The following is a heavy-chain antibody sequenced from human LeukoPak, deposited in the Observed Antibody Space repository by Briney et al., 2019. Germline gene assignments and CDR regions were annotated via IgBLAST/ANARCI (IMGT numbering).Heavy chain of an antibody. D-gene: IGHD5-24*01. CDR1: GNSFTLDDYV. V-gene: IGHV4-39*01. Sequence: PSETLSLTCTVSGNSFTLDDYVWGWIRQPPGKGLEWIGTFYFGTTTYHNPSLRSRVTISVDASENQFSVRLNSVTAADSAVYCGVAGRHGRYVDFWGQGTLVTVSS. CDR2: FYFGTTT. CDR3: VAGRHGRYVDF. J-gene: IGHJ4*02.